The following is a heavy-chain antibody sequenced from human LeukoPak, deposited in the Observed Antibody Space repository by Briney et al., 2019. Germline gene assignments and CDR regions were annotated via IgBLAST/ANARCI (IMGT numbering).Heavy chain of an antibody. CDR2: INPNSGGT. D-gene: IGHD6-13*01. Sequence: ASVKVSCKASGYTFTGYYMHWVRQAPGQGLEWMGWINPNSGGTNYAQKFQGRVTTTRDTSISTAYMELSRLRSDDTAVYYCARQYSSSWRSYFDYWGQGTLVTVSS. V-gene: IGHV1-2*02. J-gene: IGHJ4*02. CDR3: ARQYSSSWRSYFDY. CDR1: GYTFTGYY.